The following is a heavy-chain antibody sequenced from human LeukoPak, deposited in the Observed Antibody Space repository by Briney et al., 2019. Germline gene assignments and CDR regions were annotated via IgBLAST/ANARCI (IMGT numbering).Heavy chain of an antibody. D-gene: IGHD4-11*01. CDR3: AKAPDDYSTFDY. J-gene: IGHJ4*02. CDR2: ISGSGGST. Sequence: ETLSLTCTVSGGSISSYYWSWIRQPPGKGLEWVSAISGSGGSTYYADSVKGRFTISRDNSKNTLYLQMNSLRAEDTAVYYCAKAPDDYSTFDYWGQGTLVTVSS. CDR1: GGSISSYY. V-gene: IGHV3-23*01.